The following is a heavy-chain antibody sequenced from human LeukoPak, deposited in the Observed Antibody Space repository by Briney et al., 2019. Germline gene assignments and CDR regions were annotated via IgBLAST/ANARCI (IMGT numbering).Heavy chain of an antibody. D-gene: IGHD3-3*01. V-gene: IGHV1-18*01. J-gene: IGHJ4*02. Sequence: SVKVSCKASGYTFTSYGISWVRQAPGQGLGWMGWISAYNGNTNYAQKLQGRVTMTTDTSTSTAYMELRSLRSGDTAVYYCARDRLLETTYDYWGQGTLVTVSS. CDR3: ARDRLLETTYDY. CDR1: GYTFTSYG. CDR2: ISAYNGNT.